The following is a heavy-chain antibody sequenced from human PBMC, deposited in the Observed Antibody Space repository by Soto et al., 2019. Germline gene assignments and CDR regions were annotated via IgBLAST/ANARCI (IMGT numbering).Heavy chain of an antibody. V-gene: IGHV1-18*01. CDR1: GYTFSRSG. D-gene: IGHD3-16*01. Sequence: QVQLVQSGAEVKKPGASVKVSCKASGYTFSRSGISWVRQAPGQGLEWMGWINGYNGNTNYTQKMQGRITMTTDTPTSTAYRELRSLRSDDTAVYYRARMGDVPYYYYGMDVWGQGTTVIVSS. CDR3: ARMGDVPYYYYGMDV. J-gene: IGHJ6*02. CDR2: INGYNGNT.